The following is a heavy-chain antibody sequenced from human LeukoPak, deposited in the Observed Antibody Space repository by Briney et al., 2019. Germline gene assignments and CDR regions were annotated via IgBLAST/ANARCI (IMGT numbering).Heavy chain of an antibody. J-gene: IGHJ3*02. CDR3: AKDRYTSGHDAFDI. V-gene: IGHV3-9*01. Sequence: GGSLRLSCAASGFTFDDYAMHWVRQAPGKGLEWVSGISWNSGSIGYADSVKGRFTISRDNAKNSLYLQMNSLRAEDTAVYYCAKDRYTSGHDAFDIWGQGTMVTVSS. CDR2: ISWNSGSI. CDR1: GFTFDDYA. D-gene: IGHD6-19*01.